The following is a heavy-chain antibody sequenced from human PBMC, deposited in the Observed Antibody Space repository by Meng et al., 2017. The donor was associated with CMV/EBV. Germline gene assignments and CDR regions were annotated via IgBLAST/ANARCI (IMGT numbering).Heavy chain of an antibody. Sequence: KASGYTFTSYDINWVRQATGQGLEWMGWMNPNSGNTGYAQKFQGRVTKTRNTSISTAYMELSSLRSEDTAVYYCASLPVYGDYVRDYWGQGTLVTVSS. J-gene: IGHJ4*02. D-gene: IGHD4-17*01. V-gene: IGHV1-8*01. CDR3: ASLPVYGDYVRDY. CDR1: GYTFTSYD. CDR2: MNPNSGNT.